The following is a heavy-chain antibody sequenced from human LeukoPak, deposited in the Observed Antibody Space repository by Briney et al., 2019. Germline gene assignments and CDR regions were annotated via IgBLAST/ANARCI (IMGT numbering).Heavy chain of an antibody. CDR3: ARVDRAISATGTVGD. J-gene: IGHJ4*02. CDR1: GDSVSSNYAA. Sequence: SQTLSLTCAISGDSVSSNYAAWDCVRQSPSRGREWLGRTDDRSKWYTDYAVSVKSRMTSNPDTSKNQFSLQLNSVTREDTAVYYCARVDRAISATGTVGDWGQGTLVTVSS. D-gene: IGHD6-13*01. V-gene: IGHV6-1*01. CDR2: TDDRSKWYT.